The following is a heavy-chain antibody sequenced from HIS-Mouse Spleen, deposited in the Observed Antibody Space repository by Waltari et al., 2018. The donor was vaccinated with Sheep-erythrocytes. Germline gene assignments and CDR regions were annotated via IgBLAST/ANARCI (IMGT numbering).Heavy chain of an antibody. CDR3: AKDLTLVGAHYYYYYGMDV. CDR2: ISWDGGST. CDR1: GFTFDDYA. Sequence: EVQLVESGGVVVQPGVSLRRSCAASGFTFDDYAMHWFRQAPGKGLEWVSLISWDGGSTYYADSVKGRFTISRDNSKNSLYLQMNSLRAEDTALYYCAKDLTLVGAHYYYYYGMDVWGQGTTVTVSS. V-gene: IGHV3-43D*03. J-gene: IGHJ6*02. D-gene: IGHD1-26*01.